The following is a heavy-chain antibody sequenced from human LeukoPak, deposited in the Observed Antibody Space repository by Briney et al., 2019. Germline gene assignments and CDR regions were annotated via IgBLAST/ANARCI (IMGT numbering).Heavy chain of an antibody. CDR1: GFTFSSLS. CDR2: ITSSSNYI. Sequence: GGSLRLSWAASGFTFSSLSMDWVRQAPGKGLEWVSSITSSSNYIHYADSVKGRFTISRDNAKNSLCLQMNSLRAEDTAVYYCSKGGAAAGTSRYYYYYYMDVWGKGTTVTVSS. CDR3: SKGGAAAGTSRYYYYYYMDV. V-gene: IGHV3-21*01. J-gene: IGHJ6*03. D-gene: IGHD6-13*01.